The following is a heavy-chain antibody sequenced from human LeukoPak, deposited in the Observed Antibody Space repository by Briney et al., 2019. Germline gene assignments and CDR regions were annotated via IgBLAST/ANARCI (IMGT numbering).Heavy chain of an antibody. CDR1: GYTFTGYY. V-gene: IGHV1-2*02. D-gene: IGHD2-15*01. J-gene: IGHJ4*02. CDR3: ARAISGGSPITASDY. Sequence: ASVKVSCKASGYTFTGYYMHWVRQAPGQGLEWMGWINPNSDFTNFAQNFQGRVTMTSDTSISTAYMDLSRLRSGDTAVYYCARAISGGSPITASDYWGQGNLVTVSS. CDR2: INPNSDFT.